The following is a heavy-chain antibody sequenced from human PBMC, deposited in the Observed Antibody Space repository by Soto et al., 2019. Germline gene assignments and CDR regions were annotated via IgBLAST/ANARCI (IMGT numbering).Heavy chain of an antibody. V-gene: IGHV3-30*18. D-gene: IGHD2-15*01. CDR2: ISYDGSHK. J-gene: IGHJ4*02. CDR3: AKDYQRYCSCGGCSPLDY. Sequence: QVQLVESGGGVVQPGRSLRLSCAASGFTFNNYGMHWVRQAPGRGLECVAIISYDGSHKYYADSVKGRFTISRDNSRNTLYLQMNSLRADDTSVYYCAKDYQRYCSCGGCSPLDYWRQGTLVTVSS. CDR1: GFTFNNYG.